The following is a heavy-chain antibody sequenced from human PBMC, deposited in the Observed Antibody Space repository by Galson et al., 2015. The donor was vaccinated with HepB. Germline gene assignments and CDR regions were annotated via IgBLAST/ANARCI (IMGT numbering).Heavy chain of an antibody. CDR2: IIPILGIA. Sequence: SVKVSCKASGGTFSSYAISWVRQAPGQGLEWMGRIIPILGIANYADSVKGRFTISRDNSKNTLYLQMNSLRAEDTAVYYCAKDLYGDYVFGLFGYWGQGTLVTVSS. V-gene: IGHV1-69*04. CDR1: GGTFSSYA. CDR3: AKDLYGDYVFGLFGY. D-gene: IGHD4-17*01. J-gene: IGHJ4*02.